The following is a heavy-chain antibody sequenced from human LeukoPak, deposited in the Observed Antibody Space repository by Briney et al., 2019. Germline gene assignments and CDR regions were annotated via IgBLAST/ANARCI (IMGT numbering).Heavy chain of an antibody. V-gene: IGHV3-30*02. D-gene: IGHD4-17*01. CDR1: GFTLSSYG. CDR2: IRYDGSNK. CDR3: AKVGTTVTTHYYYMDV. J-gene: IGHJ6*03. Sequence: PGGSLRLSCAASGFTLSSYGMHWVRQAPGKGLEWVAFIRYDGSNKYYADSVKGRFTISRDNSKNTLYLQMNSLRAEDTAVYYCAKVGTTVTTHYYYMDVWGKGTTVTISS.